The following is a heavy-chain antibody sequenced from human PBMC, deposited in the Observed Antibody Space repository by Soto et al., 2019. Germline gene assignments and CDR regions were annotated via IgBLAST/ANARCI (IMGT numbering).Heavy chain of an antibody. V-gene: IGHV4-34*04. Sequence: QVQLQQWGAGLLKPSGTLSLTCGVSGGSLSDYYWSWIRQPPGKGLEWIGEINHSESTNLNPSLKSRAPISVDMSKNQFSLTLSSVTAADTALYYCARPPIKYCSSISCSPDYNYYMDVWGTGTAVTVSS. D-gene: IGHD2-2*01. CDR2: INHSEST. CDR3: ARPPIKYCSSISCSPDYNYYMDV. J-gene: IGHJ6*03. CDR1: GGSLSDYY.